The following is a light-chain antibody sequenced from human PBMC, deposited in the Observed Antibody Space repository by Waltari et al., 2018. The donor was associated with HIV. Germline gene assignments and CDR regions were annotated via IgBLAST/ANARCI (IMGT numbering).Light chain of an antibody. V-gene: IGKV1-12*01. CDR2: GAS. CDR3: QQASSLPLT. J-gene: IGKJ4*01. Sequence: DIQMTQSPSSVPASVGDRVTISCRASQDISTWLAWYQQKPGKAPKLLIFGASSLQRGVPSRFSGSGSGTDFTLTISSLQPEDFATYTCQQASSLPLTFGGGTTVEIK. CDR1: QDISTW.